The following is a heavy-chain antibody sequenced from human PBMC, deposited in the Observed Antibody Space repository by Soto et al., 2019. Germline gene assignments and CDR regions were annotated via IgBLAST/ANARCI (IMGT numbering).Heavy chain of an antibody. CDR3: AKDRGRYYDRDGMDV. CDR2: ISYDGSNK. CDR1: GFTFSSYG. Sequence: SLRLSCAASGFTFSSYGMHWVRQAPGKGLEWVAVISYDGSNKYYADSVKGRFTISRDNSKNTLYLQMNSLRAEDTAVYYCAKDRGRYYDRDGMDVWGQGTTVTVSS. V-gene: IGHV3-30*18. D-gene: IGHD3-22*01. J-gene: IGHJ6*02.